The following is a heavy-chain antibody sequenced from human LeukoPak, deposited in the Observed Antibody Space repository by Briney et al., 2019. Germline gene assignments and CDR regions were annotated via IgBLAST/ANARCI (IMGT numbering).Heavy chain of an antibody. J-gene: IGHJ4*02. D-gene: IGHD1-1*01. CDR1: GLTFSSYA. CDR2: ISGSDDST. Sequence: GGSLRLSCAASGLTFSSYAMHWVRQAPGKGLEWVSAISGSDDSTYYADSVKGRFSISRDNSKTTLYLRMNSLRAEDTAVYYCAPGDEATRYPFDYWGQGTLVTVSS. V-gene: IGHV3-23*01. CDR3: APGDEATRYPFDY.